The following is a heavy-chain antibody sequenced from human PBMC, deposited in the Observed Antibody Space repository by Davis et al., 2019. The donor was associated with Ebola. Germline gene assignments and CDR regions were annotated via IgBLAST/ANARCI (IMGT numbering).Heavy chain of an antibody. V-gene: IGHV3-7*03. D-gene: IGHD3-3*01. CDR3: ARGFAVDY. CDR2: IKQDGSEK. CDR1: GFTFSNYW. J-gene: IGHJ4*02. Sequence: PGGSLRLSCAASGFTFSNYWMSWVRQAPGKGLEWVANIKQDGSEKSYVDPVKGRFTISRDNAKNSLYLQMNSLRAEDTAVYYCARGFAVDYWGQGTLVTVSS.